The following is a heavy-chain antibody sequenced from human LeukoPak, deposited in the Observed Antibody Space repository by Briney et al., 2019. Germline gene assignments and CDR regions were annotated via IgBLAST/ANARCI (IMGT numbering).Heavy chain of an antibody. CDR3: ASLDTAVVTDRHY. D-gene: IGHD5-18*01. V-gene: IGHV3-7*01. J-gene: IGHJ4*02. Sequence: PGGSLRLSCAASGFTFSSYAMSWVRQAPGKGLEWVACIKGDDSEKYHVESVKGRFTISRDNAKNSLYLQMNSLRAEDTAVYYCASLDTAVVTDRHYWGQGTLVTVSS. CDR1: GFTFSSYA. CDR2: IKGDDSEK.